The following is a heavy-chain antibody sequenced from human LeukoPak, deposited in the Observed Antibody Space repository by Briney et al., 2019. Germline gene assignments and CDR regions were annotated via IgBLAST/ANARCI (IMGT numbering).Heavy chain of an antibody. CDR2: INPNSGGT. CDR3: ARVSQSGSSSWYPLSFDY. Sequence: ASVKVSCKASGYTFTGYYMHWVRQAPGQGLEWMGWINPNSGGTNCAQKFQGRVTMTRDTSISTAYMELSRLRSDDTAVYYCARVSQSGSSSWYPLSFDYWGQGTLVTVSS. V-gene: IGHV1-2*02. CDR1: GYTFTGYY. D-gene: IGHD6-13*01. J-gene: IGHJ4*02.